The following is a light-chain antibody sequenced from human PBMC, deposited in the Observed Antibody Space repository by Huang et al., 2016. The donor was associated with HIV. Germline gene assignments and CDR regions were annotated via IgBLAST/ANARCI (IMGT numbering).Light chain of an antibody. Sequence: DIQMTQSPPSLSASVGDRVTFTCRANQNITKSLNWYQQKPGKAPKLLIYTASTLESGFPSRFSGSGSASRFTLTIGNLQPEDFATYYCQQSFSVPRTFG. CDR2: TAS. CDR3: QQSFSVPRT. V-gene: IGKV1-39*01. J-gene: IGKJ5*01. CDR1: QNITKS.